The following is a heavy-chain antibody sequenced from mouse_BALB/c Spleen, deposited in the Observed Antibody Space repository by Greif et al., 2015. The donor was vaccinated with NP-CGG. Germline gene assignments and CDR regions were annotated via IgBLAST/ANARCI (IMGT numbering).Heavy chain of an antibody. CDR3: ARHGGYYDYDRVYYFDY. Sequence: EVMLVESGGGLVKPGGSLKLSCAASGFAFSSYDMSWVRQTPEKRLEWVAYISSGGGSTYYPDTVKGRFTISRDNAKNTLYLQMSSLKSEDTAMYYCARHGGYYDYDRVYYFDYWGQGTTLTVSS. J-gene: IGHJ2*01. V-gene: IGHV5-12-1*01. CDR2: ISSGGGST. CDR1: GFAFSSYD. D-gene: IGHD2-4*01.